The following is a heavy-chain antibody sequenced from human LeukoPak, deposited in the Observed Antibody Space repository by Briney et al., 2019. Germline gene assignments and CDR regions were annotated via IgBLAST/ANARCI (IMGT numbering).Heavy chain of an antibody. J-gene: IGHJ4*02. CDR1: GGTFSSYA. V-gene: IGHV1-18*01. CDR2: ISAYNGNT. Sequence: ASVKVSCKASGGTFSSYAISWVRQAPGQGLEWMGWISAYNGNTNYAQKLQGRVTMTTDTSTSTAYMELRSLRSDDTAVYYCARGVGYYDSSGYFDYWGQGTLVTVSS. D-gene: IGHD3-22*01. CDR3: ARGVGYYDSSGYFDY.